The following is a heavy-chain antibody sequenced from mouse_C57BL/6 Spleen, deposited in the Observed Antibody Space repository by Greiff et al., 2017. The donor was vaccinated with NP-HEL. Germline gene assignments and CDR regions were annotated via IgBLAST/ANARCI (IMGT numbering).Heavy chain of an antibody. D-gene: IGHD1-1*01. Sequence: QVQLQQPGAELVMPGASVKLSCKASGYTFTSYWMHWVKQRPGQGLEWIGDIDPSDSYTNYNQKFKGKSTLTVDKSSSTAYMQLSSLTSEDSAVYYCARGTTVDYWGQGTTLTVSS. CDR2: IDPSDSYT. V-gene: IGHV1-69*01. CDR3: ARGTTVDY. CDR1: GYTFTSYW. J-gene: IGHJ2*01.